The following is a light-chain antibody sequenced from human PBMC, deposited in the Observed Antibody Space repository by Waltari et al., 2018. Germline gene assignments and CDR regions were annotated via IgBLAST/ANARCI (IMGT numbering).Light chain of an antibody. CDR1: SPCNYF. V-gene: IGLV3-19*01. J-gene: IGLJ2*01. CDR2: GKN. CDR3: NSRDSSGNHGV. Sequence: SCALPQDPAVSLALGQPVSLTRQGASPCNYFATRYQQKPGQAPVLVIYGKNNRPSGTPGRFSVSSSGTTASVTITSARAEDEADYYYNSRDSSGNHGVFGGGTKLTVL.